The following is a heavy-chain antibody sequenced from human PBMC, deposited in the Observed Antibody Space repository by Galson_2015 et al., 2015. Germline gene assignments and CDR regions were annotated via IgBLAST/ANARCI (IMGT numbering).Heavy chain of an antibody. D-gene: IGHD3-3*01. Sequence: SLRLSCAASGFTFSSYEMNWVRQAPGKGLEWVSYISSSGHTIYYGDSVRGRFTISRDNARNSLFLQMDSLTDEDAALYYCAAQCHRRCWSGYPLDSWGQGTLVTVSS. CDR1: GFTFSSYE. CDR3: AAQCHRRCWSGYPLDS. CDR2: ISSSGHTI. J-gene: IGHJ4*02. V-gene: IGHV3-48*03.